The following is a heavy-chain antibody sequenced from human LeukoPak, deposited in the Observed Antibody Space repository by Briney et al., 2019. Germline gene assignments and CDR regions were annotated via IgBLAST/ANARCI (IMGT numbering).Heavy chain of an antibody. J-gene: IGHJ4*02. D-gene: IGHD3-22*01. V-gene: IGHV3-66*01. Sequence: GGSLRLSCAASGFTVSSNYMSWVRQAPGKGLGWVSVIYSGGSTYYADSVKGRFTISRDNSKNTLYLQMNSLRAEDTAVYYCARLLRYYYDSSGYYSRVPFDYWGQGTLVTVSS. CDR2: IYSGGST. CDR1: GFTVSSNY. CDR3: ARLLRYYYDSSGYYSRVPFDY.